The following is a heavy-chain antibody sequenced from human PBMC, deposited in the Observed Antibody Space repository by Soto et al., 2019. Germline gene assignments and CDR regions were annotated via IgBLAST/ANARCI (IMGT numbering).Heavy chain of an antibody. D-gene: IGHD6-13*01. CDR1: GGTFSNYA. V-gene: IGHV1-69*12. CDR2: IIPIFGTT. Sequence: QVQLVQSGAEVKKPGSSVKVSCKASGGTFSNYAISWVRQAPGQGLGWMGGIIPIFGTTNYAQRFQGRVTITADESTSTAYMELSSLRSEDTAVYYCARVSSSWYKDYFAYWGQGTLVTVSS. J-gene: IGHJ4*02. CDR3: ARVSSSWYKDYFAY.